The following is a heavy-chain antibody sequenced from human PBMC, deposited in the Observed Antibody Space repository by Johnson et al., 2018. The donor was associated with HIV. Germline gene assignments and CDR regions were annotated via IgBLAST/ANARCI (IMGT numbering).Heavy chain of an antibody. CDR3: AKDGGRLRTDAFDI. CDR1: GFTFKNYW. Sequence: VQLVESGGGVVQPGRSLRLSCVVSGFTFKNYWMTWVRQAPGKGLEWVAYIRHAGGEKEYLDSVKGRFTISRDNSKNTLYQQMNSLRSEDTAVYYCAKDGGRLRTDAFDIWGQGTMVTVSS. D-gene: IGHD2-15*01. CDR2: IRHAGGEK. J-gene: IGHJ3*02. V-gene: IGHV3-7*03.